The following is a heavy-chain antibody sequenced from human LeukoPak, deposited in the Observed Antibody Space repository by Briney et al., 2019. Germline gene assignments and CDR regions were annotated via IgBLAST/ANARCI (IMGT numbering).Heavy chain of an antibody. CDR1: GFTFSSYA. Sequence: GGSLRLSCAASGFTFSSYAMTWVRQAPGKGLEWVSSITGSGGSTYYADSVKGRFTISRDNSKNTLYLQMNSLRAEDTAVYYCAKDFSNGDRGLAFDIWGQGTMVTVSS. D-gene: IGHD4-17*01. CDR3: AKDFSNGDRGLAFDI. V-gene: IGHV3-23*01. CDR2: ITGSGGST. J-gene: IGHJ3*02.